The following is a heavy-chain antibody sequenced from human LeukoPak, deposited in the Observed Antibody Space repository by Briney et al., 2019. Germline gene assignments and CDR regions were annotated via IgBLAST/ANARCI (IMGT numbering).Heavy chain of an antibody. D-gene: IGHD6-19*01. J-gene: IGHJ4*02. CDR2: IVYDGSNK. Sequence: GGSLSPFCAAAGFIFSRYAMRCVSQQPGGGRGWGVVIVYDGSNKFYADSVKGRFTIYRNNSKNTLYLQMNSLRAEDTAVYYCASGITVATAFYYWGQGTLVTVS. V-gene: IGHV3-30*04. CDR1: GFIFSRYA. CDR3: ASGITVATAFYY.